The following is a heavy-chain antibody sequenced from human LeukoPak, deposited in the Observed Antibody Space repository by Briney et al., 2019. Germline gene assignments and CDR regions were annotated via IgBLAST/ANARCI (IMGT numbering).Heavy chain of an antibody. Sequence: GGSLRLPCAASGYTFSRYWMHWFRQAPGKGLVWVSRTNPEGTRTDYADSVKGRFTISRDNAKNTLYPQMNSLRADDTAVYYCSRDSTGNDDYWGRGTLVTVSS. D-gene: IGHD1-1*01. V-gene: IGHV3-74*01. CDR1: GYTFSRYW. CDR3: SRDSTGNDDY. CDR2: TNPEGTRT. J-gene: IGHJ4*02.